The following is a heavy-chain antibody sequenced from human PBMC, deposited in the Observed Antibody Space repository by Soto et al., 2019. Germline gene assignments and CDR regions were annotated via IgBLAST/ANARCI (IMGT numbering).Heavy chain of an antibody. Sequence: ASVQVSCKASGYTFTSYGISWVRQAPGQGLEWMGWISAYNGNTNYAQKLQGRVTMTTDTSTSTAYMELRSLRSDDTAVYYCARGQFLEWLVLYYGMDVWGPGTPATVSS. CDR1: GYTFTSYG. D-gene: IGHD3-3*01. J-gene: IGHJ6*02. CDR2: ISAYNGNT. CDR3: ARGQFLEWLVLYYGMDV. V-gene: IGHV1-18*01.